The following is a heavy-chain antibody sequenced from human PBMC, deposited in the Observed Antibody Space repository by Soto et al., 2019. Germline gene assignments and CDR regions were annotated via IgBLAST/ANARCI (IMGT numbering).Heavy chain of an antibody. D-gene: IGHD3-22*01. CDR3: AREPHYYDSSGPRGARDAFDI. CDR1: GYTFTGYY. Sequence: ASVKVSCKASGYTFTGYYMHWVRQAPGQGLEWKGWINPNSGGTNYAQKFQGWDTMTRDTSISTAYMELSRLRSDDTAVYYCAREPHYYDSSGPRGARDAFDIWGQGTMVTVSS. V-gene: IGHV1-2*04. J-gene: IGHJ3*02. CDR2: INPNSGGT.